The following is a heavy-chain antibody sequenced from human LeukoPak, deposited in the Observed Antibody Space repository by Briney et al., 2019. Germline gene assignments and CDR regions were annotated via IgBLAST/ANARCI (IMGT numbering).Heavy chain of an antibody. CDR1: GGSISSGSYY. Sequence: SQTLSLTCTVSGGSISSGSYYWSWIRQPAGKGLEWIGRIYTSGSTNYNPSLKSRVTISVDTSKNQFSLKLSSVTAADTAVYYCARARGPHYDSSGYYFDYWGQGTLVTVSS. CDR2: IYTSGST. J-gene: IGHJ4*02. D-gene: IGHD3-22*01. CDR3: ARARGPHYDSSGYYFDY. V-gene: IGHV4-61*02.